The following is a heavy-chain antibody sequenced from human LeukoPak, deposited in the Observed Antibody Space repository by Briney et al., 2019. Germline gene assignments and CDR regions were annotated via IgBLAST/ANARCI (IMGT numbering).Heavy chain of an antibody. CDR1: GFTFSSYA. CDR3: AKAVGYSYDLDAFDI. V-gene: IGHV3-23*01. D-gene: IGHD5-18*01. J-gene: IGHJ3*02. Sequence: GGSLRLSCAASGFTFSSYAMSWVRQAPGKGLEWVSAISGSGGSTYYADSVKGRFTISRDNPKNTLYLQMNSLRAEDTAVYYCAKAVGYSYDLDAFDIWGQGTMVTVSS. CDR2: ISGSGGST.